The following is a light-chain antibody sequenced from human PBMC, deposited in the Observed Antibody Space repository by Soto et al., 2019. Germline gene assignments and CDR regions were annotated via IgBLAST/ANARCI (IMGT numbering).Light chain of an antibody. J-gene: IGKJ1*01. V-gene: IGKV1-27*01. CDR3: QKNNSAPWT. CDR1: QGISNC. CDR2: AAS. Sequence: DIQLTQSPSSLSESVGDRITITCQASQGISNCLAWYQQKPGKVPKLLSYAASTLHSGVPSRFSGSGSGKDLTLTISRLQPEDVATYYCQKNNSAPWTCGQGTNVELK.